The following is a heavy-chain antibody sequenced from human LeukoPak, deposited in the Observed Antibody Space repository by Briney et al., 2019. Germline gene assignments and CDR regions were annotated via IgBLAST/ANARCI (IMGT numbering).Heavy chain of an antibody. CDR3: VKDNPLHY. Sequence: GGSLRLSCGASGFTFSNYGMLWVRQAPGKGLEWVAFIRYDGNNKLYADSMKGRFTISRDNSKNTLYLHINSLRAEDTAVYYCVKDNPLHYGGQGPLVSVSS. V-gene: IGHV3-30*02. CDR2: IRYDGNNK. J-gene: IGHJ4*02. CDR1: GFTFSNYG. D-gene: IGHD1-14*01.